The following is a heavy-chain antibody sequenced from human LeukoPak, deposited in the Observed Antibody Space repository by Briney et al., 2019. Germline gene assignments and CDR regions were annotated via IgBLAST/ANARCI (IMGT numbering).Heavy chain of an antibody. Sequence: ASVKVSCKASGYTFTSYYMHWVRQAPGQGLEWMGIINPSGGSTSYAQKFQGRVTMTRDTSTSTVYMELSSLRSEDTAVYYCARDRVYYDSSGRSINDAFDIWGQGTMVTVSS. CDR2: INPSGGST. CDR1: GYTFTSYY. D-gene: IGHD3-22*01. CDR3: ARDRVYYDSSGRSINDAFDI. V-gene: IGHV1-46*01. J-gene: IGHJ3*02.